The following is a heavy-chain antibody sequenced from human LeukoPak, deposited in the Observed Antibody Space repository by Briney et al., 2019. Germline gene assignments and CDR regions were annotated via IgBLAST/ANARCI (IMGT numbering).Heavy chain of an antibody. J-gene: IGHJ6*02. Sequence: GGSLRLSCAASGFTFSNYAMSWVRQAPGKGLEWVSGISGSGVNTYYADSVKGRFTISRDNSKNTLYLQMNSLRAEDTAVYYCAKDLAYSNCDLKYGMDVWGQGTTVTVSS. V-gene: IGHV3-23*01. D-gene: IGHD4-11*01. CDR3: AKDLAYSNCDLKYGMDV. CDR2: ISGSGVNT. CDR1: GFTFSNYA.